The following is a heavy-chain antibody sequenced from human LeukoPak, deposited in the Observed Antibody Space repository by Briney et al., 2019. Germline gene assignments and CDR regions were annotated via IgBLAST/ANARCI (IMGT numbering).Heavy chain of an antibody. J-gene: IGHJ4*02. Sequence: PSETLSLTCLVSGGSVSSLYWHWIRQSPEKGLEWVGYAYSTEGAKYNPSLKNRVTMSFDTPKNQFSLKLASVTAADTAVYFCARSYCGYVLDEWGQGTLAVVSS. CDR1: GGSVSSLY. D-gene: IGHD5-12*01. V-gene: IGHV4-59*02. CDR3: ARSYCGYVLDE. CDR2: AYSTEGA.